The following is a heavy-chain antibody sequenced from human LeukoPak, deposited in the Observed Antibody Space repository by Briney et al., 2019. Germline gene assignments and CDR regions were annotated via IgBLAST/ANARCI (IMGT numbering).Heavy chain of an antibody. CDR1: GGSISSSSDY. J-gene: IGHJ4*02. D-gene: IGHD3-3*01. Sequence: PSETLSLTCTVSGGSISSSSDYWGWIRQPPGKGLEWIGSIYYSGSTYYNPSLKSRVTISVDTSKNQFSLKLSSVTAADTAVYYCASFLEWLFLFDYWGQGTLVTVSS. CDR3: ASFLEWLFLFDY. CDR2: IYYSGST. V-gene: IGHV4-39*01.